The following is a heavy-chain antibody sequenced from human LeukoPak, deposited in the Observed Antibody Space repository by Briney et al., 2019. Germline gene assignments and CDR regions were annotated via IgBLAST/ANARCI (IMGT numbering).Heavy chain of an antibody. Sequence: ASVMVSCKASGYTFTSYGISWVRQAPGQGLEWMGWISAYNGNTKYAQMLQGRVTMTTDTTTSTAYMELRSLRSDDAAVYYCATGGSSSAYYYYYGMDVWGQGTTVTVSS. CDR2: ISAYNGNT. V-gene: IGHV1-18*01. D-gene: IGHD6-6*01. CDR3: ATGGSSSAYYYYYGMDV. J-gene: IGHJ6*02. CDR1: GYTFTSYG.